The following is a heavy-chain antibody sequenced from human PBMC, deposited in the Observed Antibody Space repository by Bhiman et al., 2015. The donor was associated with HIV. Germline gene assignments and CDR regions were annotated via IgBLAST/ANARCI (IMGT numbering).Heavy chain of an antibody. CDR2: ISSSSSYI. J-gene: IGHJ6*02. D-gene: IGHD3-10*01. V-gene: IGHV3-21*03. CDR3: ARDQAREVNGMDV. Sequence: EVQLLESGGGLAQPGGSLRLSCAASGFTFSSYAMSWVRQAPGKGLEWVSSISSSSSYIYYAASVKGRFTISRDNAKNSLYLQMNSLRAEDTAVYYCARDQAREVNGMDVWGQGTTVTVSS. CDR1: GFTFSSYA.